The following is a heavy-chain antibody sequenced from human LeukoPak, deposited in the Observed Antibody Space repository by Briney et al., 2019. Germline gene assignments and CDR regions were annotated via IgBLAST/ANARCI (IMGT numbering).Heavy chain of an antibody. CDR2: ISYDGSNK. V-gene: IGHV3-30-3*01. CDR3: ARAKTYYDILTGYENEGYFDY. J-gene: IGHJ4*02. D-gene: IGHD3-9*01. Sequence: GGSLRLSCAASGFTFSSYAMHWVRQAPGKGLEWVAVISYDGSNKYYADSVKGRFTISRDNSKNTLYLQMNSLRAEDTAVYYCARAKTYYDILTGYENEGYFDYWGQGTLVTVSS. CDR1: GFTFSSYA.